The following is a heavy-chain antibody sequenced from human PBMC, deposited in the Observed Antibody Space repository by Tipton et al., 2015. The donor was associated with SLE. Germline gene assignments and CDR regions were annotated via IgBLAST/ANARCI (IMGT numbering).Heavy chain of an antibody. D-gene: IGHD1-26*01. V-gene: IGHV3-53*01. Sequence: SLRLSCAASGFTFSSYWMHWVRQAPGKGLEWVSVIYSGGSTYYADSVKGRFAISRDNSKNTLYLQMNSLRAEDTAVYYCARGGELLTFDYWGQGTLVTVSS. CDR3: ARGGELLTFDY. CDR1: GFTFSSYW. J-gene: IGHJ4*02. CDR2: IYSGGST.